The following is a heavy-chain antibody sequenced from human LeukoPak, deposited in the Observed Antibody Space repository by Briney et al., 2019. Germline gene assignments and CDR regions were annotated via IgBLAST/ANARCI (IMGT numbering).Heavy chain of an antibody. CDR2: TSYDGSNR. J-gene: IGHJ4*02. CDR3: ARDWYTGGGDYFDH. CDR1: GFTFSSYG. D-gene: IGHD6-19*01. Sequence: PGRSLRLSCAASGFTFSSYGMHWVRQAPGKGLEWVALTSYDGSNRYYADSVKGRFTISRDNSKNTLFLQMNSLRAEDTALYYCARDWYTGGGDYFDHGGKGALVTVSS. V-gene: IGHV3-30-3*01.